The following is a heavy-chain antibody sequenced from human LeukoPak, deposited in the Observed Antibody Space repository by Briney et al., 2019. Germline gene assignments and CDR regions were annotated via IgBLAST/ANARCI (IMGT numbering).Heavy chain of an antibody. CDR1: GGSISSYY. V-gene: IGHV4-59*01. D-gene: IGHD6-19*01. CDR2: IYNRGST. J-gene: IGHJ3*02. CDR3: ARDRPGIAVAGDAFDI. Sequence: PSETLSLTCTVSGGSISSYYWSWIRQAPGKGLEWIGYIYNRGSTNYNPSLKSRVAISVDMSKNQFSLKLSSVTAADTAVYYCARDRPGIAVAGDAFDIWGQGTMVTVSS.